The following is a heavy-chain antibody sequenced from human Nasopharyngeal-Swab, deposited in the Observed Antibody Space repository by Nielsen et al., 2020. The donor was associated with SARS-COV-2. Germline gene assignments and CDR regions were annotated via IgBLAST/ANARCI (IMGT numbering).Heavy chain of an antibody. CDR2: IIPIFGTA. Sequence: SVKVSCKASGGTFSSYAISWVRQAPGQGLEWMGGIIPIFGTANYAQKFQGRVTITADESTSTAYMELSSLRSEDTAVYYCARGKGARITIFGVVYYGMDVWGQGTTVTVSS. D-gene: IGHD3-3*01. CDR3: ARGKGARITIFGVVYYGMDV. CDR1: GGTFSSYA. J-gene: IGHJ6*02. V-gene: IGHV1-69*13.